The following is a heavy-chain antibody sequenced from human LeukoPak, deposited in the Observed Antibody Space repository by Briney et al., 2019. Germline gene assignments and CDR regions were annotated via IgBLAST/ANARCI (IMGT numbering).Heavy chain of an antibody. V-gene: IGHV3-23*01. D-gene: IGHD5-18*01. J-gene: IGHJ4*02. CDR3: AKDRGDTAMPYTAFDY. CDR1: GFTFSSYA. CDR2: ISGSGGST. Sequence: GGSLRLSCSASGFTFSSYAMSWVRQAPGKGLEWVSAISGSGGSTYYADSVKGRFTISRDNSKNTLYLQMNSLRAEDTAVYYCAKDRGDTAMPYTAFDYWGQGTLVTVSS.